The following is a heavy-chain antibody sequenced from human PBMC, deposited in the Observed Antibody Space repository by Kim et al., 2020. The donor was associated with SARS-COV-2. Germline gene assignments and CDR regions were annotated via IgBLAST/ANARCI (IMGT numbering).Heavy chain of an antibody. V-gene: IGHV3-74*03. Sequence: GGSLRLSCAASGFDLRNSLMHWVRQAPGEGLVWVPRIISDGYHITYADSVKGRFTISRDNAKNTLYLQMNALRPEDTAVYYCVRAGDYDISGYY. D-gene: IGHD3-22*01. CDR1: GFDLRNSL. CDR2: IISDGYHI. CDR3: VRAGDYDISGYY. J-gene: IGHJ6*01.